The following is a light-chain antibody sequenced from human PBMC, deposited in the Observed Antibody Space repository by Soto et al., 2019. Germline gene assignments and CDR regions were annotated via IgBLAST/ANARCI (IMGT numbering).Light chain of an antibody. CDR3: QQYNNWPLYT. Sequence: EIVLTQSPGTLSLSPGERATLSCRASQTVSSRFLAWYQQKPGQAPRLLIYGALSRATGIPDRFSGSGSGTDFTLTISRLEPEDFAVYYCQQYNNWPLYTFGQGTKVDIK. CDR2: GAL. CDR1: QTVSSRF. J-gene: IGKJ2*01. V-gene: IGKV3-20*01.